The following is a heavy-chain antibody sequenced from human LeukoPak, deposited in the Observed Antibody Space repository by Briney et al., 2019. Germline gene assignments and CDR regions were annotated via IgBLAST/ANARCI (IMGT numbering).Heavy chain of an antibody. D-gene: IGHD6-19*01. CDR3: ARSGSGWLDY. J-gene: IGHJ4*02. CDR1: GFTVSSNF. V-gene: IGHV3-53*01. Sequence: PGGSLRLSCAASGFTVSSNFMSWVRQAPGKGLEWVSVIYAAGDTYYADSVKGRFTISRDNSKNTLYLQMNSLRAEDTAVYYCARSGSGWLDYWGQGTLVTVSS. CDR2: IYAAGDT.